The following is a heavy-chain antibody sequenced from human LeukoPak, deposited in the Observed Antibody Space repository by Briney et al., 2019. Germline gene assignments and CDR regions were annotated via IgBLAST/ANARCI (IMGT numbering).Heavy chain of an antibody. CDR3: ARDDRIAVGIENFDY. Sequence: GGSLRLSCAASGFTFSSYSMNRVRQAPGKGLEWVSSISSSSSYIYYADSVKGRFTISRDNAKNSLYLQMNSLRAEDTAVYYCARDDRIAVGIENFDYWGQGTLVTVSS. CDR1: GFTFSSYS. J-gene: IGHJ4*02. CDR2: ISSSSSYI. D-gene: IGHD6-19*01. V-gene: IGHV3-21*01.